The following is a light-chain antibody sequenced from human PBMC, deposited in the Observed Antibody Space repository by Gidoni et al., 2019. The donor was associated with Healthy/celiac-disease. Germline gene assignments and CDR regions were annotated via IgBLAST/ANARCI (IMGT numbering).Light chain of an antibody. CDR3: QQYNSYSSLT. CDR1: QSISSW. J-gene: IGKJ4*01. CDR2: DAS. V-gene: IGKV1-5*01. Sequence: DIQMTQSPSTLSASVGDRVTITCRASQSISSWLAWYQQKPGKAPKLLIYDASSLESGVPSRFSGSGSRTEFTLTISSLQPDDFATYYCQQYNSYSSLTFGGXTKVEIK.